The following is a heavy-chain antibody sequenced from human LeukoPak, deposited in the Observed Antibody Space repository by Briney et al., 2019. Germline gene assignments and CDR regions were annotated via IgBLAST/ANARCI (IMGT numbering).Heavy chain of an antibody. J-gene: IGHJ4*02. D-gene: IGHD1-20*01. CDR3: ARGTYNWL. CDR2: INPNSGGT. CDR1: GYTFTGYY. V-gene: IGHV1-2*02. Sequence: ASVKVSCKASGYTFTGYYMHWVRQAPGQGLEWMGWINPNSGGTNYAQKFQGRVTITADKSTSTAYMELSSLRSEDTAVYYCARGTYNWLWGQGILVTVSS.